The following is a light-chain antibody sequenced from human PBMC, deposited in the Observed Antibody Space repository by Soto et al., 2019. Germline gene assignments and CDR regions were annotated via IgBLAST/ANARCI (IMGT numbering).Light chain of an antibody. CDR2: VAS. CDR3: LQHNSYPQT. J-gene: IGKJ1*01. CDR1: QGISSY. V-gene: IGKV1-9*01. Sequence: IQLTQSPSSLSASVGDRVTITCRASQGISSYLAWYQRKPGKAPKLLISVASTLQSGVPSRFGGSGSGTDFTLTISSLQPEDFATYYCLQHNSYPQTFGQGTKVDIK.